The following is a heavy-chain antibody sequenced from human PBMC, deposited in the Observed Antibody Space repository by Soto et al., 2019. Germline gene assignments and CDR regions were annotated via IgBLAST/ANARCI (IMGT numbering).Heavy chain of an antibody. Sequence: QLLESGPGLVKPSETLSLTCTVSGGSISSSSYYWGWIRQPPGKGLEWIGSIYYSGSTYYNPSLKSRVTISLDTSKNQFSLKLTSVTAADTAVYYCAKWLAVAGTHWFDPWGQGTLVTVSS. CDR3: AKWLAVAGTHWFDP. V-gene: IGHV4-39*01. CDR1: GGSISSSSYY. CDR2: IYYSGST. D-gene: IGHD6-19*01. J-gene: IGHJ5*02.